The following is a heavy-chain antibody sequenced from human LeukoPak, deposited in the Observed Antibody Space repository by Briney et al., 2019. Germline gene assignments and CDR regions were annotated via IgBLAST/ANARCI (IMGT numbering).Heavy chain of an antibody. CDR2: ISWNSGSI. Sequence: GGSLRLSCAASGFTFDDYAMHWVRQAPGKGLDWVSGISWNSGSIGYADSVKGRFTISRDNAKNSLYLQMNSLRAEDTALYYCAKDMGDILTGYYSSYFDYWGQGTLVTVSS. D-gene: IGHD3-9*01. J-gene: IGHJ4*02. V-gene: IGHV3-9*01. CDR3: AKDMGDILTGYYSSYFDY. CDR1: GFTFDDYA.